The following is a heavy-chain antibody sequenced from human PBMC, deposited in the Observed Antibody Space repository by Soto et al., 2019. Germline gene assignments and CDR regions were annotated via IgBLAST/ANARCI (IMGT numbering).Heavy chain of an antibody. V-gene: IGHV3-23*01. CDR2: ISGNGGST. J-gene: IGHJ4*02. CDR1: GFTFSSYA. Sequence: EVQLLESGGGLVQPGGSLRLSCAASGFTFSSYAMSWVRQAPGKGLEWVSGISGNGGSTHYADSVKGRFTISRDNSKNTLYLQMNSLRAEDTAEYYCAKVRTTVVTPVCDYWGQGTLVTVSS. D-gene: IGHD4-17*01. CDR3: AKVRTTVVTPVCDY.